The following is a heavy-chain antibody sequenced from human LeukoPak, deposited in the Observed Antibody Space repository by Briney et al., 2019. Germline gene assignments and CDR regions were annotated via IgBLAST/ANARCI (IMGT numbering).Heavy chain of an antibody. Sequence: GGSLRLSCAASGFTFSSYGMHWVRQAPGKGLEWVAVIWYDGSNKYYADSVKGRFTISRDNSKNTLYLQMNSLRAEGTAVYYCAKDSGSMVALDYWGQGTLVTVSS. CDR2: IWYDGSNK. CDR1: GFTFSSYG. J-gene: IGHJ4*02. V-gene: IGHV3-33*06. CDR3: AKDSGSMVALDY. D-gene: IGHD4/OR15-4a*01.